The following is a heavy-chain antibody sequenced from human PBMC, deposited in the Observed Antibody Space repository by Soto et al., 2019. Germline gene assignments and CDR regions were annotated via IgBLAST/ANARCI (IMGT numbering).Heavy chain of an antibody. Sequence: GGSLRLSCAASGFTFSSYAMSWVRQAPGKGLEWVSAISGSGGSTYYADSVKGRFTISRDNSKNTLYLQMNSLRAEDTAVYYCAKDPVGAVAVIGGFDYWGQGTLVTVSS. J-gene: IGHJ4*02. CDR3: AKDPVGAVAVIGGFDY. D-gene: IGHD6-19*01. V-gene: IGHV3-23*01. CDR2: ISGSGGST. CDR1: GFTFSSYA.